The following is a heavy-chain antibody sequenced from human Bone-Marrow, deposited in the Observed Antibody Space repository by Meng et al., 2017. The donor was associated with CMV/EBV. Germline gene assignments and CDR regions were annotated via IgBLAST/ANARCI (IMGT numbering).Heavy chain of an antibody. CDR1: GYTFTSYY. D-gene: IGHD1-26*01. CDR3: ARDRIVGATRQFDY. V-gene: IGHV1-46*01. CDR2: INPNGGTT. J-gene: IGHJ4*02. Sequence: ASVKVSCKASGYTFTSYYMHWVRQAPGQGLEWMGVINPNGGTTAYAQKFQGRVTITADKSTSTAYMELSSLRSEDTAVYYCARDRIVGATRQFDYWGQGTLVTVSS.